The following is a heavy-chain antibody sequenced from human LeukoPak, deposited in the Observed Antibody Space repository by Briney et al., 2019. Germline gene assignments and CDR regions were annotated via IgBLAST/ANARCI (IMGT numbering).Heavy chain of an antibody. V-gene: IGHV3-7*01. D-gene: IGHD6-13*01. J-gene: IGHJ4*02. CDR2: IKQDGSEK. Sequence: GGSLRLSCAASGFTFSSYWMSWVRQAPGEGLEWVANIKQDGSEKYYVDSVKGRFTISRDNAKNSLYLQMNSLRAEDTAVYYCARGAYRSSWFPFDYWGQGTLVTVSS. CDR1: GFTFSSYW. CDR3: ARGAYRSSWFPFDY.